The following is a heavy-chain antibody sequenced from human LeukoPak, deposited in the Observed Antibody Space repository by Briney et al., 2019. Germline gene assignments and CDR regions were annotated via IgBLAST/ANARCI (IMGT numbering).Heavy chain of an antibody. V-gene: IGHV1-69*05. CDR1: GGTFSSYA. D-gene: IGHD5-12*01. CDR3: TSESGYSGYDSGVVDY. J-gene: IGHJ4*02. Sequence: SVKVSCKASGGTFSSYAISWVRQAPGQGLEWMGGIIPIFGTANYAQKFQGRVTITTDESTSTAYMELSSLRSEDTAVYYCTSESGYSGYDSGVVDYWGQGTLVTVSS. CDR2: IIPIFGTA.